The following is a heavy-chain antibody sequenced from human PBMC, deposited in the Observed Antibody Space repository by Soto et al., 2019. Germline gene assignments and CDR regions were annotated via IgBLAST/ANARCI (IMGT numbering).Heavy chain of an antibody. Sequence: SVKVSCKSSGGTFNSFAFSWVRQAPGEGLEWMGGLIVILGSTNYAQKFEGRVTITADEASSTAYMEVSDLRSEDTALYFCASGDYDSSGYSIDYWGQGTQVTVSS. CDR2: LIVILGST. CDR1: GGTFNSFA. J-gene: IGHJ4*02. CDR3: ASGDYDSSGYSIDY. V-gene: IGHV1-69*13. D-gene: IGHD3-22*01.